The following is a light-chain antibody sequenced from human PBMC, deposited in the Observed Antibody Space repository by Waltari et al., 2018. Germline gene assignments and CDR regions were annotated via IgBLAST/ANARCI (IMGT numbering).Light chain of an antibody. CDR1: QSVSNN. CDR3: QQYENWPPLT. Sequence: EIVMTQSPATLSVSPGERATLPCRARQSVSNNLAWYQQKPGQAPRLLIYGASTRATGIPARFSGSGSGTEFTLTISSLQSEDLAVYYCQQYENWPPLTFGGGTKVEMK. J-gene: IGKJ4*01. CDR2: GAS. V-gene: IGKV3-15*01.